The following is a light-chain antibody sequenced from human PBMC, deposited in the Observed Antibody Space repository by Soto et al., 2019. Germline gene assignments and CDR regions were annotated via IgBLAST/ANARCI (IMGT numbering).Light chain of an antibody. CDR3: CTYAGTYYV. CDR2: EIN. V-gene: IGLV2-8*01. CDR1: NSDVGGYKY. Sequence: QSALSQPPSASGSPGQSVTISCTGTNSDVGGYKYVSWYQQHPGKAPKIMIYEINKRSSGVPDRFWGSKSGNTASLTISGLQAEDEAENYCCTYAGTYYVFGTGTKVTV. J-gene: IGLJ1*01.